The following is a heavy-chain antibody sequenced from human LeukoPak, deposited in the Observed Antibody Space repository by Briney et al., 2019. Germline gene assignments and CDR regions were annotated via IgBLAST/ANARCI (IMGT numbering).Heavy chain of an antibody. CDR3: ARPYYYDSRIDP. CDR2: MYYSGST. CDR1: GGSISSGDYY. D-gene: IGHD3-22*01. Sequence: SQTLTLTCTVSGGSISSGDYYWSWIRQPPGKGLEWIAYMYYSGSTYYNPSLKSRVTMSADTSKNQLSLKLSSVTAADTAVYYCARPYYYDSRIDPWGQGILVTVSS. V-gene: IGHV4-30-4*01. J-gene: IGHJ5*02.